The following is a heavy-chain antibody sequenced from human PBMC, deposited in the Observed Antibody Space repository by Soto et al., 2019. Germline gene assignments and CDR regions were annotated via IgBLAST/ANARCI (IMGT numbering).Heavy chain of an antibody. D-gene: IGHD3-10*01. V-gene: IGHV1-69*13. J-gene: IGHJ4*02. CDR2: IIPIFGTP. CDR3: ARVRDDYGSGNYYDRIDF. Sequence: GPSVKVSCKASGGIFSTYAISWLRQAPGQGLEWMGGIIPIFGTPNYAQRFQGRVTITADESTTTSYMELSRLKSEDTAVYYCARVRDDYGSGNYYDRIDFWGQGTLVTVAS. CDR1: GGIFSTYA.